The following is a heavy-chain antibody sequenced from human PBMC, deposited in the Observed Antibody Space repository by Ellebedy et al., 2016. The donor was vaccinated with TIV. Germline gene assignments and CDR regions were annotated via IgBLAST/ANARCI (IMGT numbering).Heavy chain of an antibody. CDR2: IKSKTDGGTT. V-gene: IGHV3-15*01. Sequence: GESLKISXAASGFTFSNAWMSWVRQAPGKGLEWVGRIKSKTDGGTTDYAAPVKGRFTISRDDSKNTLYLQMNSLKTEDTAVYYCTTDSGSYSDWGQGTLVTVSS. CDR1: GFTFSNAW. CDR3: TTDSGSYSD. D-gene: IGHD3-10*01. J-gene: IGHJ4*02.